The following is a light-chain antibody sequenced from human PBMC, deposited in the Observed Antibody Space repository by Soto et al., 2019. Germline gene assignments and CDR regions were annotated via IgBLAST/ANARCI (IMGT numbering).Light chain of an antibody. CDR3: VQSIHWPYT. CDR2: KIS. CDR1: QSLVSSSGNTF. Sequence: DVVMTQSPLSLPVTLGQPASISCRSSQSLVSSSGNTFLSWFQQRPGQSPRRLIYKISKRDSGVPDRFSGSGSGTEFTLKISRVAAEPVRVYYCVQSIHWPYTFGQGTKVDIK. J-gene: IGKJ2*01. V-gene: IGKV2-30*01.